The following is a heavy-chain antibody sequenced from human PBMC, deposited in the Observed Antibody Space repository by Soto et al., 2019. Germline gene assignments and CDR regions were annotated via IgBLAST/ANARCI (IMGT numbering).Heavy chain of an antibody. V-gene: IGHV3-11*06. CDR1: GFTFSDYY. J-gene: IGHJ6*02. CDR2: ISSSSSYA. Sequence: GSLRLSCAASGFTFSDYYMSWIRQAPGKGLEWVSYISSSSSYANYADSVKGRFTISRDNAKNSLYLQMNSLRAEDTAVYYCARFADTAMVTFYYYGMDVWGQGTTVTVSS. D-gene: IGHD5-18*01. CDR3: ARFADTAMVTFYYYGMDV.